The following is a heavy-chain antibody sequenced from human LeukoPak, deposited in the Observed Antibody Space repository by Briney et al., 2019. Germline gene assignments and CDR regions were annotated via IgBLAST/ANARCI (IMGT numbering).Heavy chain of an antibody. CDR2: INPNSGDT. Sequence: ASVKVSCKASGYTFTGYYMHWVRQAPGQGLEWMGWINPNSGDTKYAQKFQGRVTMTRDTSISTPYMDLSRLTSDDTAVYYCARGIVTANPRLDSWGQGTLVNVSS. CDR3: ARGIVTANPRLDS. V-gene: IGHV1-2*02. J-gene: IGHJ5*01. CDR1: GYTFTGYY. D-gene: IGHD6-13*01.